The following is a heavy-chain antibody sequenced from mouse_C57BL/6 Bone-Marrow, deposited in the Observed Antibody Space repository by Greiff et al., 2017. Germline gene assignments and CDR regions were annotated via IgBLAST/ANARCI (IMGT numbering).Heavy chain of an antibody. J-gene: IGHJ3*01. CDR3: ARDYFRMVFAY. Sequence: EVKLMESGAGLVKPGGSLKLSCAATGYTFTSYAMSWVRQTPGPRLEWVGTIRHGGGYTYYPDNVKGRFTISTDKSNNTVYLQLSHLKTEDTAMYYCARDYFRMVFAYWGQGTLVTVSA. CDR1: GYTFTSYA. CDR2: IRHGGGYT. D-gene: IGHD2-10*02. V-gene: IGHV5-4*01.